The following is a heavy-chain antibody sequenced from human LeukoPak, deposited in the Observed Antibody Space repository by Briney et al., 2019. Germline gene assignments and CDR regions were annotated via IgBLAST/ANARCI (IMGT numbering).Heavy chain of an antibody. J-gene: IGHJ4*02. CDR2: IDRGGTYT. D-gene: IGHD1-1*01. CDR3: ARYETIGVTTGDY. Sequence: GGSLRLSCAASGFTFSGYSMNWVRQAPGKGLEGVSSIDRGGTYTVYADSVKGRFTISRDNAKNSLYLQMNNLRAEDTALYYCARYETIGVTTGDYWGRGTLVTVSS. CDR1: GFTFSGYS. V-gene: IGHV3-21*06.